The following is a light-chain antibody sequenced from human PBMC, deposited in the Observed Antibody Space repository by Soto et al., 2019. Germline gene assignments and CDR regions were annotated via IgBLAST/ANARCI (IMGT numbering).Light chain of an antibody. Sequence: EIVMTQSPATLSVSPGERATLSCRASQSVSSNLAWYQHKPGQAPRLLIYGASTKATGIPARFSGSGSGTEFTLTISSLQSEAFAVFYCQQYDNWPITFGQGTRLEIK. CDR2: GAS. CDR1: QSVSSN. J-gene: IGKJ5*01. V-gene: IGKV3-15*01. CDR3: QQYDNWPIT.